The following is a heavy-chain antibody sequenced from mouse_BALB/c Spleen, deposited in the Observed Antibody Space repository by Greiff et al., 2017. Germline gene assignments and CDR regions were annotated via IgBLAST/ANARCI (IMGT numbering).Heavy chain of an antibody. Sequence: EVQLQQSGTVLARPGASVKMSCKASGYSFTSYWMHWVKQRPGQGLEWIGAIYPGNSDTSYNQKFKGKAKLTAVTSASTAYMELSSLTNEDSAVYYCTNYDYDEGFAYWGQGTLVTVAA. V-gene: IGHV1-5*01. J-gene: IGHJ3*01. D-gene: IGHD2-4*01. CDR3: TNYDYDEGFAY. CDR2: IYPGNSDT. CDR1: GYSFTSYW.